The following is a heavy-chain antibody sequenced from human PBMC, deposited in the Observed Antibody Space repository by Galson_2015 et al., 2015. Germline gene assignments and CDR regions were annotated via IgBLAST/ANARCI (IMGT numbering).Heavy chain of an antibody. CDR2: INPNSGGT. V-gene: IGHV1-2*06. J-gene: IGHJ4*02. Sequence: SVKVSCKASGYTFTGYYMHWVRQAPGQGLEWMGRINPNSGGTNYAQKFQGRVTMTRDTSISTAYMELSRLRSDDTAVYYCARAAEHFWSGYQSQSFDYWGQGTLVTVSS. D-gene: IGHD3-3*02. CDR1: GYTFTGYY. CDR3: ARAAEHFWSGYQSQSFDY.